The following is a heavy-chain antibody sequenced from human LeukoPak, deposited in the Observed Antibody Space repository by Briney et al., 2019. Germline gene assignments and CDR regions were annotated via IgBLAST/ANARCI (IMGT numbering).Heavy chain of an antibody. V-gene: IGHV4-34*01. CDR2: INHSGST. J-gene: IGHJ5*02. Sequence: PSETLSLTCAVYGGSFSGYYWSWIRQPPGKGLGWIGEINHSGSTNYNPSLKSRVTISVDTSKNQFSLKLSSVTAADTAVYYCARGKRYSYWFDPWGQGTLVTVSS. CDR1: GGSFSGYY. CDR3: ARGKRYSYWFDP. D-gene: IGHD5-18*01.